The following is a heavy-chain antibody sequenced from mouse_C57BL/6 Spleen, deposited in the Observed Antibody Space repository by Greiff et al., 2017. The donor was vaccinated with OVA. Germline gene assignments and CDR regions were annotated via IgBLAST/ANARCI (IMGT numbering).Heavy chain of an antibody. CDR2: ISSGGDYI. CDR1: GFTFSSYA. D-gene: IGHD4-1*01. V-gene: IGHV5-9-1*02. Sequence: EVHLVASGEGLVKPGGSLKLSCAASGFTFSSYAMSWVRQTPEKRLEWVAYISSGGDYIYYADTVTGRFTISRDNARNTLYLQMSSLKSEDTAMYYCTRDLLTGTRGFDYWGQGTTLTVSS. J-gene: IGHJ2*01. CDR3: TRDLLTGTRGFDY.